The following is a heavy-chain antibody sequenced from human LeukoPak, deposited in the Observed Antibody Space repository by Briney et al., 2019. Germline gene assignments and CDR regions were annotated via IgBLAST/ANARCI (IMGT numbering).Heavy chain of an antibody. V-gene: IGHV1-69*06. J-gene: IGHJ5*02. CDR2: IIPIFGTA. CDR3: ARSVKVRGNWFDP. CDR1: GGTFSSYA. Sequence: SVKVSCKASGGTFSSYAISWVRQAPGQGLEWMGGIIPIFGTANYAQKFQGRVTITADKSTSTAYMELSSLRSEDTAVYYCARSVKVRGNWFDPWGQGTLVTVSS. D-gene: IGHD3-10*01.